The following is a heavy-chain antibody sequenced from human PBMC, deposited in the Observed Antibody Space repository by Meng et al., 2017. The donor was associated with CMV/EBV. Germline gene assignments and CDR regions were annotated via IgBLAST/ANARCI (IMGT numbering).Heavy chain of an antibody. CDR2: IYPNSGGT. CDR1: GYRFSDHY. CDR3: VRDHNWGPDY. Sequence: QGPRVPPGAEVKSPGASVKVSCQTSGYRFSDHYMHWVRQAPGQGLEWMGWIYPNSGGTHYAQKFQDRVTMTRDTSISTVYMELSRLTSDDTAVYYCVRDHNWGPDYWGQGTLVTVSS. J-gene: IGHJ4*02. D-gene: IGHD1-1*01. V-gene: IGHV1-2*02.